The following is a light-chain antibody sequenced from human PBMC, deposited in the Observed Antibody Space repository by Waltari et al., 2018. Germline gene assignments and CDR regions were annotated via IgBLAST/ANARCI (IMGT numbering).Light chain of an antibody. V-gene: IGLV1-44*01. Sequence: QSVLTQPPSASGTPGQSVTISCSGSSSNIGSNSVNWYQQLPGSAPKLLIYNDEHRPSGVPDRFSGSKSGTSASLAISGPQSEDEADYYCAAWDDSLNGWVFGGGTKLTVL. CDR3: AAWDDSLNGWV. CDR1: SSNIGSNS. CDR2: NDE. J-gene: IGLJ3*02.